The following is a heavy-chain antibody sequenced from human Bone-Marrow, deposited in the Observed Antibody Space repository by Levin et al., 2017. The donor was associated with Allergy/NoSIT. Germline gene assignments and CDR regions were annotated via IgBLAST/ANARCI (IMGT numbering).Heavy chain of an antibody. CDR3: ARDKRAATPYYLDD. D-gene: IGHD2-15*01. Sequence: PGGSLRLSCAASGFTFDDYAMHWVRHAPGHGLEWVSGISWNSGSRGYADSVKGRFTISRDNAKNSLYLQMNSLRPEDTALYYCARDKRAATPYYLDDWGQGTLVTVSS. V-gene: IGHV3-9*01. CDR1: GFTFDDYA. CDR2: ISWNSGSR. J-gene: IGHJ4*02.